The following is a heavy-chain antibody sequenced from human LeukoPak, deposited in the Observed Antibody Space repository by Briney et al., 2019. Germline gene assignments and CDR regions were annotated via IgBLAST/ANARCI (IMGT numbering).Heavy chain of an antibody. CDR2: IKQDGSEK. D-gene: IGHD3-22*01. CDR3: ARDAYYYDSSGYYFDAFDI. CDR1: GFTFSSYW. V-gene: IGHV3-7*01. Sequence: AGGSLRLSCAASGFTFSSYWMSWVRQAPGKGLEWVANIKQDGSEKYYVDSVKGRFTISRDNAKNSLYLQMNSLRAEDTAVYYCARDAYYYDSSGYYFDAFDIWGQGTMVTVSS. J-gene: IGHJ3*02.